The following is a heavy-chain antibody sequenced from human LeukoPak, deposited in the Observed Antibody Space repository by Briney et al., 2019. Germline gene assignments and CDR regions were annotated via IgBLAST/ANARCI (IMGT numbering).Heavy chain of an antibody. CDR2: ISGSGGST. J-gene: IGHJ4*02. D-gene: IGHD6-19*01. CDR3: AKALRLAVAVCYFDY. V-gene: IGHV3-23*01. Sequence: GGSLRLSCAASGFTFSSYAMSWVRQAPGKGLEWVSAISGSGGSTYYADSVKGRFTISRDNSKNTLYLQMNSLRAEDTAVYYCAKALRLAVAVCYFDYWGQGTLVTVSS. CDR1: GFTFSSYA.